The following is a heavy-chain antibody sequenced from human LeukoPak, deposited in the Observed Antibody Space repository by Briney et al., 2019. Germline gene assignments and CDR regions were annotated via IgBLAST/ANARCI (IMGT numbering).Heavy chain of an antibody. D-gene: IGHD3-22*01. CDR2: IRYDGSNK. CDR3: AKQRSDYYDRSGYYR. V-gene: IGHV3-30*02. Sequence: SLRLSCAASGFTSRSYGMHWVRQAPRKGLEWVAFIRYDGSNKYYADSAKGRSTISRDNSKNTSHWQMTSRRPQDTAVNSGAKQRSDYYDRSGYYRWGQGTLVTVSS. CDR1: GFTSRSYG. J-gene: IGHJ4*02.